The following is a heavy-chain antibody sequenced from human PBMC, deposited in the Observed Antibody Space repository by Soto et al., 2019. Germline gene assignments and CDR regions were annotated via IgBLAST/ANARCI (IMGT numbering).Heavy chain of an antibody. CDR2: IYPGDSDT. D-gene: IGHD3-22*01. CDR1: GFSLTNYW. V-gene: IGHV5-51*01. J-gene: IGHJ4*02. Sequence: PGESLKISCKGSGFSLTNYWIGWVRQMPGKGLEWMGIIYPGDSDTRYSPSFQGQVTISVDKSISTAYLQWNSLKASDTAMYYCARHPYYYDSSGYLDPFDYWGQGTLVTVSS. CDR3: ARHPYYYDSSGYLDPFDY.